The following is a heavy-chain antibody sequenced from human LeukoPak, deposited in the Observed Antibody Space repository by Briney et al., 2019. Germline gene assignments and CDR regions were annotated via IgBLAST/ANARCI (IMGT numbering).Heavy chain of an antibody. D-gene: IGHD3-22*01. V-gene: IGHV3-7*01. CDR1: GFTFSSYW. J-gene: IGHJ6*02. CDR2: IKQDGSEK. CDR3: ARDDSSGYYAPDDGMDV. Sequence: GGSLRLSCAASGFTFSSYWMSWVRQAPGKGLEWVANIKQDGSEKYYVDSVKGRFTISRDNAKNSLHLQMNSLRAEDTAVYYCARDDSSGYYAPDDGMDVWGQGTTVTVSS.